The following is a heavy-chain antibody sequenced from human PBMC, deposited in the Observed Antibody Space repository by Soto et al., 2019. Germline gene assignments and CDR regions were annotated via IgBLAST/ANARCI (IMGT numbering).Heavy chain of an antibody. CDR1: GGSISSNSYY. D-gene: IGHD2-8*02. CDR3: ARDKITGLFDY. Sequence: PSETLSLTCTVSGGSISSNSYYWGWIRQPPGKGLEWIGSVYYGGNAYYNPSLKSRVTISVDTSKTQFSLKLSSVTAADTAVYYCARDKITGLFDYWGQGTLVTVS. J-gene: IGHJ4*02. V-gene: IGHV4-39*02. CDR2: VYYGGNA.